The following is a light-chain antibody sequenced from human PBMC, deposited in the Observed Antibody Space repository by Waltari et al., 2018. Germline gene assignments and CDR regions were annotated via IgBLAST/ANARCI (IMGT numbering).Light chain of an antibody. V-gene: IGLV2-14*01. Sequence: QSALTQPASVSGSPGQSITISCTGTSSDVGGYNYVSWYQQHPGKAPKLMIFDVSNRPSGVSNRFSGSKSGNTAALTVSELQAEDEADYYCTSYTSGSTPLFGGGTQLTVL. CDR1: SSDVGGYNY. J-gene: IGLJ7*01. CDR2: DVS. CDR3: TSYTSGSTPL.